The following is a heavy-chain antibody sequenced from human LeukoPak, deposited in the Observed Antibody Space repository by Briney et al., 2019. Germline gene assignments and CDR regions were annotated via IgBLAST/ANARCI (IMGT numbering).Heavy chain of an antibody. CDR2: IRPDGSAK. D-gene: IGHD1-26*01. CDR3: GLLVGAPPYSLDY. Sequence: GGSLRLSGAASGLSFSGYFMTRVRQAPGKGLEWVANIRPDGSAKYYVDSVKGRFTISRDNAKNSLYLQMNSLRVDDSAVYYCGLLVGAPPYSLDYWGQGTLVTVSS. CDR1: GLSFSGYF. V-gene: IGHV3-7*01. J-gene: IGHJ4*02.